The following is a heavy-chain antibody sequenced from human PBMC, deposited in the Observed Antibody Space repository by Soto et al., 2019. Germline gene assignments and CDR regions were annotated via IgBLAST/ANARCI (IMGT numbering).Heavy chain of an antibody. CDR1: GFTFSNYY. D-gene: IGHD3-16*01. Sequence: QVQLVASGGGLVKPGGSLRLSCAVSGFTFSNYYMAWIRQAPGKGLEWVSYISTSGTSTFYADSVKDRFTISRDNAKNSLLLQMDSLRVEDTAVYFCARDGVLFRAGFDSWGQGTLVTVAS. V-gene: IGHV3-11*01. J-gene: IGHJ4*02. CDR3: ARDGVLFRAGFDS. CDR2: ISTSGTST.